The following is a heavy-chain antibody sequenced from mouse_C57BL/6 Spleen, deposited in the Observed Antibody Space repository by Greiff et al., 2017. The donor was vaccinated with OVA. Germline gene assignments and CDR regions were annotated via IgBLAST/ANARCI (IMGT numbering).Heavy chain of an antibody. Sequence: LVESGPELVKPGASVKISCKASGYAFSSSWMNWVKQRPGKGLEWIGRIYPGDGGTNYNGKFKGKATLTADKSSSTAYMQLSSLTSEDSAVYFCARSYDGYYGDYWGQGTTLTVSS. V-gene: IGHV1-82*01. J-gene: IGHJ2*01. D-gene: IGHD2-3*01. CDR1: GYAFSSSW. CDR3: ARSYDGYYGDY. CDR2: IYPGDGGT.